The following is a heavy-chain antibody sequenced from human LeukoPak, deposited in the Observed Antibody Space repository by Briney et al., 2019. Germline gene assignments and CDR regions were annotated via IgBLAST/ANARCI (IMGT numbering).Heavy chain of an antibody. CDR2: IWYDGSNK. Sequence: GGSLRLSCAASGFTFSSYGMHWVRQAPGKGLEWVAVIWYDGSNKYYADSVKGRFTISRDNAKNSLYLQMNSLRAEDTALYYCAKDRRHSSGCIDYWGQGTLVTVSS. J-gene: IGHJ4*02. CDR3: AKDRRHSSGCIDY. CDR1: GFTFSSYG. V-gene: IGHV3-33*03. D-gene: IGHD3-22*01.